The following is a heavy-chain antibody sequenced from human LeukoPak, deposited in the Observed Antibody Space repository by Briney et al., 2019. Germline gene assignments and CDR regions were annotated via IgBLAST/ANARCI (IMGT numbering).Heavy chain of an antibody. D-gene: IGHD6-13*01. Sequence: SGGSLRLSCAASGFTFSSYGMHWVRQAPGKGLEWVAVISYDGSNKYYADSVKGRFTISRDNSKNTLYLQMNSLRAEDTAVYYCAKDRSATRIAAAGLTDYWGQGTLVTVSS. CDR3: AKDRSATRIAAAGLTDY. CDR1: GFTFSSYG. CDR2: ISYDGSNK. V-gene: IGHV3-30*18. J-gene: IGHJ4*02.